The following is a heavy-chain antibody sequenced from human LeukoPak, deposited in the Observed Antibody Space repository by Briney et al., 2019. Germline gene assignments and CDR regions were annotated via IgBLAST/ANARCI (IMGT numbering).Heavy chain of an antibody. CDR1: GYTFTNYD. CDR3: ARAPSWGGLSSGSYYFDY. J-gene: IGHJ4*02. Sequence: ASVKVSCKASGYTFTNYDINWMRQATGQGLEWMGWMNPNSGNTGYAQKFQGRVTITRNTSISTAYMELSSLRSDDTAVYYCARAPSWGGLSSGSYYFDYWGQGTLVTVSS. V-gene: IGHV1-8*03. CDR2: MNPNSGNT. D-gene: IGHD6-19*01.